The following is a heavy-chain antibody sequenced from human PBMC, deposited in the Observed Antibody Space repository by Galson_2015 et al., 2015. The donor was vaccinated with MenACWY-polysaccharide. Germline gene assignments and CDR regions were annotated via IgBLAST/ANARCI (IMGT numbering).Heavy chain of an antibody. CDR3: VKAHETSGWNRGPGY. J-gene: IGHJ4*02. CDR1: GFTFTSYT. CDR2: ISLDGRNT. Sequence: SLRLSCAASGFTFTSYTMSWIRQAPGKGPEWVTVISLDGRNTYYADPVKGRSTISRDNSKNTLYLQMHDLRAEDTAVYYCVKAHETSGWNRGPGYWGQGTLVTVSS. D-gene: IGHD1-1*01. V-gene: IGHV3-23*01.